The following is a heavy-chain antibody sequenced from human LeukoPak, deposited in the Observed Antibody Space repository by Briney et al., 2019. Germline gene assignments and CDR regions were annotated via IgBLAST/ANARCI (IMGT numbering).Heavy chain of an antibody. J-gene: IGHJ4*02. V-gene: IGHV3-23*01. Sequence: PGGSLRLSCAASGFTFSSYAMSWVRQAPGKGLEWVSGIRGSGGSTYYADSVKGRFTISRDNSKNMLYLQMNSLRAEDTAVYYYAKDLSSGWPLYFDYWGQGTLVTVSS. CDR1: GFTFSSYA. CDR2: IRGSGGST. D-gene: IGHD6-19*01. CDR3: AKDLSSGWPLYFDY.